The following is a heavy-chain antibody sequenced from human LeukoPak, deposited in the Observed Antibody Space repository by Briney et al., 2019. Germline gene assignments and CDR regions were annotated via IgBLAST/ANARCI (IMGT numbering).Heavy chain of an antibody. CDR3: AKEVLYGDYDY. CDR2: ISYDGSNK. CDR1: GFTFSSYG. V-gene: IGHV3-30*18. Sequence: GGSLRLSCAASGFTFSSYGMHWVRQAPGKGLEWVAVISYDGSNKYYADSVKGRFTISRDNSKNTLYLQMNSLRAEDTAVYYCAKEVLYGDYDYWGQGTLVTVSS. J-gene: IGHJ4*02. D-gene: IGHD4-17*01.